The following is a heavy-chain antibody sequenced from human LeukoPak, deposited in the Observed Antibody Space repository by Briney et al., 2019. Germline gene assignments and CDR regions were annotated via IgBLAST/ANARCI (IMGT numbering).Heavy chain of an antibody. V-gene: IGHV4-61*02. J-gene: IGHJ4*02. Sequence: PSETLSLTCTVSGGSISSGSYYWNWIRQPAGKGLEWIGRIYTSGSTSYNPSLKSRVTISVDTSKNQMSLKLSSATAADTAVYYCARDRDGYYYFDYWGQGALVTVSS. CDR2: IYTSGST. CDR3: ARDRDGYYYFDY. D-gene: IGHD5-24*01. CDR1: GGSISSGSYY.